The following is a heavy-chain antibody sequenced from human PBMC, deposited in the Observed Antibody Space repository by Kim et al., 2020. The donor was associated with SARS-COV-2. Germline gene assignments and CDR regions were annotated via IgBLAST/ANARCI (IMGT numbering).Heavy chain of an antibody. Sequence: GGSLRLSCAASGFTFSSYAMSWVRQAPGKGLEWVSVIYSGGSSTYYADSVKGRFTISRDNSKNTLYLQMNSLRAEDTAVYYCAKVLGWLQSEGRDYWGQG. CDR1: GFTFSSYA. V-gene: IGHV3-23*03. CDR3: AKVLGWLQSEGRDY. D-gene: IGHD5-12*01. J-gene: IGHJ4*02. CDR2: IYSGGSST.